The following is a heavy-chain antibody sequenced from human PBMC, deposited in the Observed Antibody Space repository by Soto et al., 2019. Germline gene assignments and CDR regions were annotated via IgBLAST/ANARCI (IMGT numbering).Heavy chain of an antibody. J-gene: IGHJ5*02. CDR3: AKWRAADGTSWFDP. D-gene: IGHD6-13*01. Sequence: RGSLILSCASSGFTFSIYAMSWVGQAPGKGLEWVSAISGSGGSTYYADPVKGRFTISRDNSKNTLYLQMNSLRAEDTAVYYCAKWRAADGTSWFDPWGQGTLVTVSS. CDR2: ISGSGGST. V-gene: IGHV3-23*01. CDR1: GFTFSIYA.